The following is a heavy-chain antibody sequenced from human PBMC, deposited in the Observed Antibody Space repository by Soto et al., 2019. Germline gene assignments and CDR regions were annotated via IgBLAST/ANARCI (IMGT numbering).Heavy chain of an antibody. CDR1: GFTFGDYA. J-gene: IGHJ6*02. V-gene: IGHV3-49*03. D-gene: IGHD3-10*01. Sequence: LRLSCTASGFTFGDYAMSWFRQAPGKGLEWVGFIRSKAYGGTTEYAASVKGRFTISRDDSKSIAYLQMNSLKTEDTAVYYCTRAYGSGSYYMLQLYYYYGMDVWGQGTTVTVSS. CDR3: TRAYGSGSYYMLQLYYYYGMDV. CDR2: IRSKAYGGTT.